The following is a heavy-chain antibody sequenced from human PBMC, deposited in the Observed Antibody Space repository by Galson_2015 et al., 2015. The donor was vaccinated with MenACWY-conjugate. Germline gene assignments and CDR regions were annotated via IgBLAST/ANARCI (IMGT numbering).Heavy chain of an antibody. CDR1: GFTFSSYA. V-gene: IGHV3-23*01. J-gene: IGHJ2*01. CDR2: ISGSGGST. D-gene: IGHD4-23*01. Sequence: SLRLSCAASGFTFSSYAMSWVRQTPGKGLEWVSVISGSGGSTYYTDSVKGRFTISRDNSKNTLFLQMANLRAEDTAVYYCAKTPTFVYGGQQRCFELWGRGTLVTVSS. CDR3: AKTPTFVYGGQQRCFEL.